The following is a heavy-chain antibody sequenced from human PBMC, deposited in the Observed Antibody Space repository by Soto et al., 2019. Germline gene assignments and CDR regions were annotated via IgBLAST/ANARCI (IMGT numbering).Heavy chain of an antibody. Sequence: QVQLVESGGGVVQPGTSLRLSCAASGFSFSTYGFHWVRQTPGKGLEWVAVIVNDESWKDYADSVKGRFTISRDNSKNTLYLQMNSLRAEDTALYFCARDDEGVPASSNAFDLWGQGTMVTVSS. CDR2: IVNDESWK. CDR3: ARDDEGVPASSNAFDL. D-gene: IGHD2-2*01. CDR1: GFSFSTYG. V-gene: IGHV3-33*01. J-gene: IGHJ3*01.